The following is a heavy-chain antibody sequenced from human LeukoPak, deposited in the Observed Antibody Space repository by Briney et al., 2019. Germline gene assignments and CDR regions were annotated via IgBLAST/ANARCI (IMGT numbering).Heavy chain of an antibody. CDR3: TREAVTANGYFDY. CDR2: IKQDGSEK. J-gene: IGHJ4*02. Sequence: QPGGSLRLSCAASGFIFSTYWMSWVRQAPGKGLEWVANIKQDGSEKYYVDSVKGRFTISRDDSKNTLYLQMNSLKTEDTAVYYCTREAVTANGYFDYWGQGTLVTVSS. V-gene: IGHV3-7*05. CDR1: GFIFSTYW. D-gene: IGHD2-21*02.